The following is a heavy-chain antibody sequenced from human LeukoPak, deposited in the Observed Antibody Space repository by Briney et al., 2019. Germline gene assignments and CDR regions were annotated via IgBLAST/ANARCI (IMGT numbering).Heavy chain of an antibody. Sequence: SVKVSCKASGGTFSSYAISWVRQAPGQGLEWMGGIIPIFGTANYAQKFQGRVTITADESTSTAYMELSSLRSEDTAVYYCASQGDGAYYFDYWGQGTLVTVSS. J-gene: IGHJ4*02. CDR2: IIPIFGTA. CDR3: ASQGDGAYYFDY. D-gene: IGHD1-26*01. V-gene: IGHV1-69*13. CDR1: GGTFSSYA.